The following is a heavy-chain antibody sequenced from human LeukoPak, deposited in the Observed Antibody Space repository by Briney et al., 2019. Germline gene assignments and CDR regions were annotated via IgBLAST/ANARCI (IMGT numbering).Heavy chain of an antibody. Sequence: GGSLRLSCAASGFTFSSYAMHWVRQAPGKGLEWVAVISYDGSNKYYADSVKGRFTISRDNAKNSLYLQMNSLRAEDTAVYYCASPMTTSRNVNFDYWGQGTLVTVSS. CDR1: GFTFSSYA. CDR2: ISYDGSNK. V-gene: IGHV3-30*04. D-gene: IGHD4-11*01. J-gene: IGHJ4*02. CDR3: ASPMTTSRNVNFDY.